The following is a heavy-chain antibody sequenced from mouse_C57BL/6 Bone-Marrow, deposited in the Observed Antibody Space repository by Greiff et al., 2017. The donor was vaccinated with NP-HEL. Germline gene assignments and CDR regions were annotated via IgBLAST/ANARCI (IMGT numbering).Heavy chain of an antibody. CDR1: GYTFTDYE. CDR2: IDPETGGT. D-gene: IGHD5-5*01. J-gene: IGHJ4*01. CDR3: TRNPYLHY. Sequence: LQESGAELVRPGASVTLSCKASGYTFTDYEMHWVKQTPVHGLEWIGAIDPETGGTAYNQKFKGKAILTADKSSSTAYMELRSLTSEDSAVYYCTRNPYLHYWGQGTSVTVSS. V-gene: IGHV1-15*01.